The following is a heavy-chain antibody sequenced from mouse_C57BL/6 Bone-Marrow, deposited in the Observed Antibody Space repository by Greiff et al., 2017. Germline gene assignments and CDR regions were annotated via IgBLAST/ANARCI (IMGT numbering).Heavy chain of an antibody. Sequence: QVQLKQSGAELVRPGTSVKMSCKACGYTFTNYWIGWAKQRPGHGLEWIGDIYPGGGYTNYNEKFKGKATLTADKSSSTAYMQFSSLTSEDSAIYYCARWGYDGYYYAMDYWGQGTSVTVSS. CDR1: GYTFTNYW. V-gene: IGHV1-63*01. J-gene: IGHJ4*01. CDR3: ARWGYDGYYYAMDY. CDR2: IYPGGGYT. D-gene: IGHD2-3*01.